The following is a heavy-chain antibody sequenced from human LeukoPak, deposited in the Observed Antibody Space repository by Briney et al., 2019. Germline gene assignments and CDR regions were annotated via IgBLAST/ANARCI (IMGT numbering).Heavy chain of an antibody. CDR3: ARGPYSYDSSGAFDI. CDR2: IYTSGST. Sequence: SETLSLTCTVSGNSISSGDNYWSWIRQPAGKGLEWIGRIYTSGSTNYNPSLKSRVTISGDTSKNQFSLRLSSVTAADTAVYFCARGPYSYDSSGAFDIWGQGTMVTVSS. D-gene: IGHD3-22*01. J-gene: IGHJ3*02. V-gene: IGHV4-61*02. CDR1: GNSISSGDNY.